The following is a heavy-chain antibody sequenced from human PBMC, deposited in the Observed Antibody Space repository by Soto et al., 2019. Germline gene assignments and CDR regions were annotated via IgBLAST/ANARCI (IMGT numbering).Heavy chain of an antibody. V-gene: IGHV1-69*01. J-gene: IGHJ1*01. CDR2: IIPIFGTA. Sequence: QVQLVQSGAEVKKPGSSVKVSCKASGGTFSSYAISWVRQAPGQGLEWMGGIIPIFGTANYAQKFQGRVTITADESTSTAYMELSSLRSEDTAVYYCARGQGYCSGRSCYYEYFQHWGQGTLVTVSS. D-gene: IGHD2-15*01. CDR3: ARGQGYCSGRSCYYEYFQH. CDR1: GGTFSSYA.